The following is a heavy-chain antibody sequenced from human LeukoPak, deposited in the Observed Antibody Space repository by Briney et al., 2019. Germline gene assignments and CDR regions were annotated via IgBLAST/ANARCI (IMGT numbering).Heavy chain of an antibody. CDR3: ARDPLTQNDY. CDR1: GFTFDAYW. V-gene: IGHV3-7*01. CDR2: IKQDGNEK. J-gene: IGHJ4*02. D-gene: IGHD1-14*01. Sequence: PGGSLRLSCAASGFTFDAYWMSWVRQAPGKGLEWVANIKQDGNEKYYVESVKGRFTIYRENTKNSLYLQMNSLRADDTAVYYCARDPLTQNDYWGQGTLVAVSS.